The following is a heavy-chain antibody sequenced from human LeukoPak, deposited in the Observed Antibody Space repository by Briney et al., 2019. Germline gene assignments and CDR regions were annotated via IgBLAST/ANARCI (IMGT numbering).Heavy chain of an antibody. V-gene: IGHV3-7*04. D-gene: IGHD3-10*01. J-gene: IGHJ4*02. CDR1: GFTFSNYW. Sequence: PGGSLRLSCAASGFTFSNYWMSWVRQAPGKALEWVANIKQDGSEKYYVDSVKGRFTISRDHAKNSLYLQMNSLRAEDTAVYYCARVITMVRGALDYWGQGTLVTVSS. CDR3: ARVITMVRGALDY. CDR2: IKQDGSEK.